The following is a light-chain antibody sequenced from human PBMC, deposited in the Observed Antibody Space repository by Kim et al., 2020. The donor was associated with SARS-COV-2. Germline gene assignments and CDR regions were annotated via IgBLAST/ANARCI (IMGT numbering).Light chain of an antibody. Sequence: GDIVTITCRASQVINKYLAWYQQKPGKAPTVLIYGASTLHSGVPSRFSGRGSGTDFTLTISSLQPEDVGTYYCQKYDSAPWTFGHGTKVDIK. CDR1: QVINKY. CDR3: QKYDSAPWT. J-gene: IGKJ1*01. CDR2: GAS. V-gene: IGKV1-27*01.